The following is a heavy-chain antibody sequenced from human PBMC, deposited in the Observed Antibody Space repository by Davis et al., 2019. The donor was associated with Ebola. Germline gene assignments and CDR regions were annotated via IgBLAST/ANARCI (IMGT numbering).Heavy chain of an antibody. CDR1: GFTFSSYG. CDR3: ARQPNWNYLYYYYYGMDV. CDR2: IWYDGSNK. V-gene: IGHV3-33*01. D-gene: IGHD1-7*01. J-gene: IGHJ6*02. Sequence: GESLKISCAASGFTFSSYGMHWVRQAPGKGLEWVAVIWYDGSNKYYADSVKGRFTISRDNSKNTLYLQMNSLRAEDTAVYYCARQPNWNYLYYYYYGMDVWGQGTTVTVSS.